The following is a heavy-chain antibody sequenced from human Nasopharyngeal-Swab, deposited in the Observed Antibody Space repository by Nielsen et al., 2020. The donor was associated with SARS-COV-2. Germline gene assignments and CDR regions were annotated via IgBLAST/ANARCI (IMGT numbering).Heavy chain of an antibody. V-gene: IGHV3-11*06. D-gene: IGHD3-10*01. CDR2: ISSSSSYT. Sequence: CQAPGKGLEWVSYISSSSSYTNYADSVKGRFTISRDNAKNSLYLQMNSLRAEDTAVYYCARRITMVQGVIAVPIYYYYGMDVWGQGTTVTVSS. J-gene: IGHJ6*02. CDR3: ARRITMVQGVIAVPIYYYYGMDV.